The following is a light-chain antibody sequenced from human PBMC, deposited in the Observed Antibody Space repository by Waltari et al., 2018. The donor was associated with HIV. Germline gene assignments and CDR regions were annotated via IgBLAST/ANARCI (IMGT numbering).Light chain of an antibody. CDR1: SPNIGAGYG. CDR3: QSYDNGLSGWV. V-gene: IGLV1-40*01. CDR2: TDT. J-gene: IGLJ3*02. Sequence: QSVLTQPPSVSGAPGQTITISCPGSSPNIGAGYGVNWYQQHPGTAPKLLIYTDTNRPSGVPNRFSGSRSGTSASLAITGLQAEDEADYHCQSYDNGLSGWVFGGGTKVSV.